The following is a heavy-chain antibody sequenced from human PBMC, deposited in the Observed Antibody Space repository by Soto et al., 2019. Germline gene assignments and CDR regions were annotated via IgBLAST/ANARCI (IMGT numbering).Heavy chain of an antibody. CDR1: GYSFTSYW. Sequence: GESLKISCKGSGYSFTSYWIGWVRQMPGKGLEWMGIIYPGDSDTRYSPSFQGQVTISADKSISTAYLQWSSLKASDTAMYYCARHAEKSYYYYYMDVWGKGTTVTVSS. CDR2: IYPGDSDT. V-gene: IGHV5-51*01. J-gene: IGHJ6*03. CDR3: ARHAEKSYYYYYMDV.